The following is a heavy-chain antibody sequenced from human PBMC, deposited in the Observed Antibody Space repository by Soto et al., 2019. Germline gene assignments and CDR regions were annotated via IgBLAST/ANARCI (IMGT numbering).Heavy chain of an antibody. J-gene: IGHJ6*02. V-gene: IGHV5-51*01. CDR3: ARPRSGSYRLDYYGMDV. D-gene: IGHD3-10*01. Sequence: TGESLKISCKASGYSFTSYWIAWVRQMPGKGLEWMGIIYPGDSDARYSPSFQGQVTMSADKSVSTAYLQWSSLKASDTAMYYCARPRSGSYRLDYYGMDVWGQGTTVTVSS. CDR2: IYPGDSDA. CDR1: GYSFTSYW.